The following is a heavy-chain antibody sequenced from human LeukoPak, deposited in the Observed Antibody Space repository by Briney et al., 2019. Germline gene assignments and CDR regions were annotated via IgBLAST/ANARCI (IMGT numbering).Heavy chain of an antibody. CDR1: GGSISSGGYY. Sequence: SETLSLTCTVSGGSISSGGYYWSWIRQHPGKGLEWIGYIYYSGSTYYNPSLKSQVTISVDTSKNQFSLKLSSVTAADTAVYYCARDVVVPVATRNYYYYGMDVWGQGTTVTVSS. J-gene: IGHJ6*02. CDR2: IYYSGST. D-gene: IGHD2-2*01. CDR3: ARDVVVPVATRNYYYYGMDV. V-gene: IGHV4-31*01.